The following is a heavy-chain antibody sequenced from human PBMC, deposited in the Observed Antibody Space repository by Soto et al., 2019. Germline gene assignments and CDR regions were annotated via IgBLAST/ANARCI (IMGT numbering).Heavy chain of an antibody. CDR3: ARDAASYYDFWSGQRAYYMDV. CDR2: IIPILGIA. D-gene: IGHD3-3*01. Sequence: QVQLVQSGAEVKKPGSSVKVSRKASEGTFSSYTISWVRQAPGQGLEWMGRIIPILGIANYAQKFQGRVTITADKSTSTAYMELRSLRSEDTAVYYCARDAASYYDFWSGQRAYYMDVWGKGTTVTVSS. CDR1: EGTFSSYT. V-gene: IGHV1-69*08. J-gene: IGHJ6*03.